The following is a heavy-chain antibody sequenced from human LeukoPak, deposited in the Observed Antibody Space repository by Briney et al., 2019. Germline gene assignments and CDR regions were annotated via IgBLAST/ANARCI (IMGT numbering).Heavy chain of an antibody. CDR1: GGSFSGYY. Sequence: SETLALTCAVYGGSFSGYYWSWIRQPPGKGLEWIGEINHSGSTNYNPSLKSRVTISVDTSKNQFSLKLSSVTAADTAVYYCASRIAVAGTGADYWGQGTLVTVSS. D-gene: IGHD6-19*01. CDR3: ASRIAVAGTGADY. V-gene: IGHV4-34*01. CDR2: INHSGST. J-gene: IGHJ4*02.